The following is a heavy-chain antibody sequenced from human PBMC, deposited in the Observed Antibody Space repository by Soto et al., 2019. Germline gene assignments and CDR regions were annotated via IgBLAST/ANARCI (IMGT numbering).Heavy chain of an antibody. CDR3: AKAGFAYCGGDCYSGWFDP. Sequence: ESGGGVVQPGRSLRLSCAASGFTFSSYGMHWVRQAPGKGLEWVAVISYDGSNKYYADSVKGRFTISRDNSKNTLYLQMNSLRAEDTAVYYCAKAGFAYCGGDCYSGWFDPWGQGTLVTVSS. V-gene: IGHV3-30*18. D-gene: IGHD2-21*02. CDR2: ISYDGSNK. J-gene: IGHJ5*02. CDR1: GFTFSSYG.